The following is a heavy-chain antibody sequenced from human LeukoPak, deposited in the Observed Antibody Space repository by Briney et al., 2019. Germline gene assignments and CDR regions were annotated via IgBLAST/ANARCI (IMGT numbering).Heavy chain of an antibody. V-gene: IGHV4-30-4*01. CDR2: IYYSGST. Sequence: PSETLSLTCTVSGGSISSGDYYWSWIRQPPGKGLEWIGYIYYSGSTYYNPSLKGRVTISVDTSKNQFSLKLSSVTAADTAVYYCARDRYDNNWFDPWGQGTLVTVSS. CDR3: ARDRYDNNWFDP. CDR1: GGSISSGDYY. J-gene: IGHJ5*02. D-gene: IGHD5-12*01.